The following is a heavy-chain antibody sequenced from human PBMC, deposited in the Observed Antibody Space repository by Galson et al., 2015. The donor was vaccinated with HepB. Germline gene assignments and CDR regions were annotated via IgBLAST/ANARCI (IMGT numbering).Heavy chain of an antibody. CDR2: TYFNSDST. J-gene: IGHJ4*02. CDR3: ARDSSGWASDY. V-gene: IGHV1-46*04. D-gene: IGHD6-19*01. Sequence: SVKVSCKASGYTFTSYHMHWIRQAPGQGLEWMGITYFNSDSTNYAQKLQGRLTMTRDTSTSTVYMELSGLRSEDTAVHYCARDSSGWASDYWGQGTLVTVSS. CDR1: GYTFTSYH.